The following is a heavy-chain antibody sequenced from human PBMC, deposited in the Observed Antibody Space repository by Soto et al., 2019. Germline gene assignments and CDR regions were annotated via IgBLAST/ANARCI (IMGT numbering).Heavy chain of an antibody. Sequence: PGESLKISCKGSGSTFTNYWIGWVRQMPGKGLEWMGIIYPGDSDTKYNPSFQGQVTISADKSITTTYLQWSSLKASDTAIYYCAASIFYYGMDVWGQGTTVTVSS. CDR1: GSTFTNYW. V-gene: IGHV5-51*01. J-gene: IGHJ6*02. CDR3: AASIFYYGMDV. CDR2: IYPGDSDT.